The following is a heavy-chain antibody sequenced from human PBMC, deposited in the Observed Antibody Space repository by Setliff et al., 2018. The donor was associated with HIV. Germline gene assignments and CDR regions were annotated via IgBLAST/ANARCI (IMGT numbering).Heavy chain of an antibody. CDR1: GGSISSGGYY. CDR2: INHSGGT. CDR3: ARHLWFYYVAESYGYFDY. J-gene: IGHJ4*02. V-gene: IGHV4-39*01. D-gene: IGHD3-10*01. Sequence: PSETLSLTCTVSGGSISSGGYYWNWIRQSPGKGLEWIGEINHSGGTNYNPSLKSRVTMSIDTSKNQFSLNVSSVTAADTAVYYCARHLWFYYVAESYGYFDYWGQGSLVTVSS.